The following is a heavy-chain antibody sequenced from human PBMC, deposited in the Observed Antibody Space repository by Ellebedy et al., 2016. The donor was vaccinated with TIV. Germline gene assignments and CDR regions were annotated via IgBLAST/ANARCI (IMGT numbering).Heavy chain of an antibody. D-gene: IGHD2-21*01. Sequence: GESLKISXAASGFTFSSYAMSWVRQAPGKGLEWVSAISGSGGSTYYADSVKGRFTISRDNSKNTLYLQMNSLRAEDTAVYYCAKTEFEEEVVILWAFDYWGQGTLVTVSS. J-gene: IGHJ4*02. V-gene: IGHV3-23*01. CDR3: AKTEFEEEVVILWAFDY. CDR2: ISGSGGST. CDR1: GFTFSSYA.